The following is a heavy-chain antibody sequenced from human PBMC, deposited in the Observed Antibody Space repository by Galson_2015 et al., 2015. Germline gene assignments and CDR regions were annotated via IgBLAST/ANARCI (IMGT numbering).Heavy chain of an antibody. CDR1: ISSYY. J-gene: IGHJ6*02. CDR2: IYYSGST. D-gene: IGHD4-11*01. Sequence: ISSYYLSWIRQPPGKGLEWIGYIYYSGSTNYNPSLKSRVTISVDTSKNQFSLKLSSVTAADTAVYYCARDQDDYSNPGRGGMDVWGQGTTVTVSS. CDR3: ARDQDDYSNPGRGGMDV. V-gene: IGHV4-59*01.